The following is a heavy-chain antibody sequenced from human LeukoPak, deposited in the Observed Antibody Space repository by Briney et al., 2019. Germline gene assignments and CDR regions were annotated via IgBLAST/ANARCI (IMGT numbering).Heavy chain of an antibody. CDR3: ARDYYGSSGYHEDDFDY. D-gene: IGHD3-22*01. Sequence: PGGSLRPSCAASGFTFSSYSMNWVRQAPGKGLEWVSYISSSSSTIYYADSVKGRFTISRDNAKNSLYLQMNSLRAEDTAVYYCARDYYGSSGYHEDDFDYWGQGTLVTVSS. J-gene: IGHJ4*02. CDR2: ISSSSSTI. V-gene: IGHV3-48*01. CDR1: GFTFSSYS.